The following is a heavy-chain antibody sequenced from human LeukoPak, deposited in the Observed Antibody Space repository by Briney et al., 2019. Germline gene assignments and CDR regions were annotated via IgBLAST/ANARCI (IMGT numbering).Heavy chain of an antibody. Sequence: PGGSLRLSCAASGFTFSSYSMHWVRQAPGKGLEWVAFIRYDGSNKYYRDSVKGRFTISRDNSKNTLYLQMNSLRPEDTAVYYCAKDRGSSGSYYTFDYWGRGTLVTVSS. CDR3: AKDRGSSGSYYTFDY. J-gene: IGHJ4*02. CDR2: IRYDGSNK. V-gene: IGHV3-30*02. D-gene: IGHD3-10*01. CDR1: GFTFSSYS.